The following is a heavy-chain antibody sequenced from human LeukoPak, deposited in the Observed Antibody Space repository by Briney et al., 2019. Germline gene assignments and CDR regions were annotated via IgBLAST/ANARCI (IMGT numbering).Heavy chain of an antibody. CDR2: ISGSGGST. V-gene: IGHV3-23*01. D-gene: IGHD3-22*01. Sequence: GGSLRLSCAASGFTFSSYSMSWVRQAPGKGLEWVSAISGSGGSTYYADSVKGRFTISRDNSKNTLYLQMNSLRAEDTAVYYCAKGYYDSSGYPNWFDPWGQGTLVTVSS. J-gene: IGHJ5*02. CDR1: GFTFSSYS. CDR3: AKGYYDSSGYPNWFDP.